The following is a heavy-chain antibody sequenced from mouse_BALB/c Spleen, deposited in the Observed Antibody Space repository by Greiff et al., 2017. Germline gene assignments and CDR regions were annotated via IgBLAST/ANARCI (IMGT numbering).Heavy chain of an antibody. CDR1: GYTFTSYC. Sequence: QVQLQQPGAELVKPGALVKLSCKASGYTFTSYCMHWVKQRPGQGLEWIGEIDPSDSYTNYNQKFKGKATLTVDKSSSTAYMQLSSLTSEDSAFYYCARMYYGSSYAMDYWGQGTSVTVSS. CDR3: ARMYYGSSYAMDY. V-gene: IGHV1-69*02. D-gene: IGHD1-1*01. J-gene: IGHJ4*01. CDR2: IDPSDSYT.